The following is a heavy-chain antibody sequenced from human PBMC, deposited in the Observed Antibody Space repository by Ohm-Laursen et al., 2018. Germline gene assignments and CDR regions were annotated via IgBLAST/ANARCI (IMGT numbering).Heavy chain of an antibody. Sequence: SVKGRFTISRDNAKNSLYLQMNRLRAEDTAVYYCAREFRAELGSSWSFDYWGQGTLATVSS. D-gene: IGHD6-13*01. V-gene: IGHV3-11*05. CDR3: AREFRAELGSSWSFDY. J-gene: IGHJ4*02.